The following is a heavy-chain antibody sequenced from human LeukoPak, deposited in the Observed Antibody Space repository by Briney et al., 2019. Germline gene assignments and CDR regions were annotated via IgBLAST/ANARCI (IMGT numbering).Heavy chain of an antibody. Sequence: EGSLRLSCVASGFTFSSHWTRLVRQAPGAGLEWAANIKQDGIEKYYVDSVKGRFTSSRDKAQISLYLQMSSLRAEDTAVYYCATYGGYGTSYYYMDVWGKGTGVSVFS. J-gene: IGHJ6*03. D-gene: IGHD4-23*01. CDR3: ATYGGYGTSYYYMDV. CDR1: GFTFSSHW. CDR2: IKQDGIEK. V-gene: IGHV3-7*01.